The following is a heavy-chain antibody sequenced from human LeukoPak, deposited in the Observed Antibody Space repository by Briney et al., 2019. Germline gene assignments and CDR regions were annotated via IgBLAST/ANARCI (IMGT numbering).Heavy chain of an antibody. V-gene: IGHV5-51*01. CDR1: GYSFTSYW. CDR2: IYPGDSAT. J-gene: IGHJ4*02. CDR3: ARRGMFAGDPRRFDY. D-gene: IGHD3-10*02. Sequence: GESLKISCKGSGYSFTSYWIGWVRQMPGKGLEWMGIIYPGDSATTYSPSFQGQVIISADKSINTAYLQWSSLKASDTAMYYCARRGMFAGDPRRFDYWGQGTLVTVSS.